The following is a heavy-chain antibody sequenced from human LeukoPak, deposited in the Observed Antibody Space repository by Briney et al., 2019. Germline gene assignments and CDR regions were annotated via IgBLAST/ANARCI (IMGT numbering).Heavy chain of an antibody. CDR2: ISGSGTTI. V-gene: IGHV3-48*03. CDR3: AREGSSSCYDSCNWFDP. Sequence: EGSLRLSCAASGFTFSSYEMSWVRQAPGKGLEWISHISGSGTTIYYGDSVKGRFTISRDNAKNSLYLQMNSLRAEDTAIYYCAREGSSSCYDSCNWFDPWGQGTLVTVSS. CDR1: GFTFSSYE. D-gene: IGHD2-2*01. J-gene: IGHJ5*02.